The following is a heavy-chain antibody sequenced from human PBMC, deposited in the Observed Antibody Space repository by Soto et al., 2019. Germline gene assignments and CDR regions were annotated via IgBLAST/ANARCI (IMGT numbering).Heavy chain of an antibody. J-gene: IGHJ4*02. V-gene: IGHV4-34*01. CDR2: SSLSGTT. CDR1: GGSLSDFY. Sequence: SETMSITCAVSGGSLSDFYWTWIRQSPGKGLEWVGESSLSGTTNYNPSLKSRVTISLDTSKNQFSLKMTSVTAADTAVYYCARTVGAAYYFDFWGQGALVTVSS. D-gene: IGHD1-26*01. CDR3: ARTVGAAYYFDF.